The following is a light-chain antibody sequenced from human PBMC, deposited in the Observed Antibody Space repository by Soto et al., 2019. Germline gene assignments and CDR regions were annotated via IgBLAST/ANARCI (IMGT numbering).Light chain of an antibody. Sequence: EIVLTQSPGTLSLSPGERATLSCRASQSVSSNYLAWYQHKPGQGPRLLIYGASSRATGIPDRFSGSGSGTXXTLXXSRLEPEDFXLYYCQKYGSAFTFGPGTRVDIK. V-gene: IGKV3-20*01. CDR1: QSVSSNY. CDR3: QKYGSAFT. J-gene: IGKJ3*01. CDR2: GAS.